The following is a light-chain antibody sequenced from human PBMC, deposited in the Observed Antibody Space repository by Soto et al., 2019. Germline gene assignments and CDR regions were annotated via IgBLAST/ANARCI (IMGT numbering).Light chain of an antibody. V-gene: IGKV3-11*01. CDR1: QSISNY. CDR2: DAS. Sequence: EIVLTQSPATLSLSPGERATLSCRASQSISNYLAWYQQKPGHAPRLLIYDASNRATGIPARFFGSGSGTDFTLTISSLEPADFEVYCCQQRYDWPVPFGQGTTLDSK. J-gene: IGKJ2*01. CDR3: QQRYDWPVP.